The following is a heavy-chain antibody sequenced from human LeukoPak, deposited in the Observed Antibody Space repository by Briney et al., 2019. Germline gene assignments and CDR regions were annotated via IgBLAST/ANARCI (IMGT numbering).Heavy chain of an antibody. D-gene: IGHD5-12*01. CDR3: ASGSKRGYSGFNYYYYYGMDV. V-gene: IGHV3-53*01. J-gene: IGHJ6*02. CDR1: GFTVSSNY. Sequence: PGGSLRLSCAASGFTVSSNYMSWVRQAPGKGLEWVSVIYSGGSTYYADSVKGRFTISRDNSKNTLYLQMNSLRAEDTAVYYCASGSKRGYSGFNYYYYYGMDVWGQGTTVTVSS. CDR2: IYSGGST.